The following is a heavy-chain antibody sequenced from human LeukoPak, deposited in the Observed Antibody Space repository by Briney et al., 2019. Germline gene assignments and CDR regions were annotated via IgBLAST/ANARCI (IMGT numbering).Heavy chain of an antibody. V-gene: IGHV3-48*04. Sequence: PAGSLRLSCAASGFTFSSYSMNWVRQAPGKGLEWVSYISSSGSTIYYADSVKGRFTISRDNAKNSLYLQMNSLRAEDTAVYYCARGGGSSSSVYDYFDYWGQGTLVTVSS. CDR3: ARGGGSSSSVYDYFDY. CDR2: ISSSGSTI. CDR1: GFTFSSYS. J-gene: IGHJ4*02. D-gene: IGHD6-6*01.